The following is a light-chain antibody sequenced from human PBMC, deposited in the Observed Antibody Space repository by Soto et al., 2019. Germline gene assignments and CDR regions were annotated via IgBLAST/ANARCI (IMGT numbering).Light chain of an antibody. Sequence: EIVMTQSPATLSVSPGESATLSCRASQSVSSSLAWYQQKPGQAPRLLIYGASSRATGIPDRFSGSGSGTDFTLTISGLEPEDFAVYYCQQYGNSRGTFGQGTKVDIK. CDR3: QQYGNSRGT. CDR1: QSVSSS. CDR2: GAS. V-gene: IGKV3-20*01. J-gene: IGKJ1*01.